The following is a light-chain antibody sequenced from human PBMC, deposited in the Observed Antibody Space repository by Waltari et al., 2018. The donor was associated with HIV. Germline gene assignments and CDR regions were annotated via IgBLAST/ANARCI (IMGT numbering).Light chain of an antibody. CDR2: EVS. CDR1: NSDIGSYAL. J-gene: IGLJ3*02. Sequence: QSALTQPASVPGSRGPSSTTSCTGPNSDIGSYALVSWYQQHPGDAPKLIIYEVSYRPSGVSDRFSGSKSINAASLTISGLQADDEADYYCCSYTSAATWVFGGGTKVTVL. CDR3: CSYTSAATWV. V-gene: IGLV2-14*01.